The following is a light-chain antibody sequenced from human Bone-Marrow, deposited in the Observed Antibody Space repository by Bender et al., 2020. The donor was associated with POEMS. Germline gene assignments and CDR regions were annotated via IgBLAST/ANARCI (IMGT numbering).Light chain of an antibody. V-gene: IGLV2-8*01. Sequence: QSALTQPPSASGSPGQSVTISCTGTGRDVGYYNYVSWYQHHPGKAPKLIIYDVSQRPSGVPDRFSGSKTGNTASLSVSGLQAEDEAVYYCSSYGGDNNVLFDGGTKVTVL. CDR3: SSYGGDNNVL. CDR1: GRDVGYYNY. CDR2: DVS. J-gene: IGLJ2*01.